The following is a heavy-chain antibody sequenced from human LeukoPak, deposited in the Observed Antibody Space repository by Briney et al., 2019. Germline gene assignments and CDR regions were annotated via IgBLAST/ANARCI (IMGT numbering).Heavy chain of an antibody. J-gene: IGHJ4*02. CDR3: ARYSTADPSFDY. D-gene: IGHD4-17*01. CDR2: IYYSGST. Sequence: SETLSLTCTVSGGSISSGGYYWSWIRQHPGKGLEWIGYIYYSGSTYYNPSLKSRVTISVDTSKNQFSLKLSSVTAADTAVYYCARYSTADPSFDYWGQGTLVTVSS. CDR1: GGSISSGGYY. V-gene: IGHV4-31*03.